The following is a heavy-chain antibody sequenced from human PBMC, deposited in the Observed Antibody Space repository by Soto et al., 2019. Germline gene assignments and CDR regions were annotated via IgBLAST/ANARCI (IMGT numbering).Heavy chain of an antibody. CDR2: ISYDGSNK. Sequence: QEQLAESGGGVVQPGRSLRLSCAASGFTFSSYGMHWVRQAPVKGLEWVAVISYDGSNKYYVDSVKGRFTISRDNSKNTLYLQMNSLRAEDTAVYYCAKGSTAMTYFDYWGQGTLVTVSA. D-gene: IGHD5-18*01. CDR3: AKGSTAMTYFDY. J-gene: IGHJ4*02. CDR1: GFTFSSYG. V-gene: IGHV3-30*18.